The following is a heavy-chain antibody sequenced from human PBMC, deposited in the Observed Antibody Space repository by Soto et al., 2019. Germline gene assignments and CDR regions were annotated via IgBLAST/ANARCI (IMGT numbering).Heavy chain of an antibody. J-gene: IGHJ5*02. Sequence: SVKVSCKASGGTFSSYAISWVRQAPGQGLEWMGGIIPIFGTANYAQKFQGRVTITADESTSTAYMELSSLRSEDTAVYYCARDGGYSDGFEWFDPWGQGTLVTVSS. CDR1: GGTFSSYA. CDR3: ARDGGYSDGFEWFDP. V-gene: IGHV1-69*13. D-gene: IGHD5-18*01. CDR2: IIPIFGTA.